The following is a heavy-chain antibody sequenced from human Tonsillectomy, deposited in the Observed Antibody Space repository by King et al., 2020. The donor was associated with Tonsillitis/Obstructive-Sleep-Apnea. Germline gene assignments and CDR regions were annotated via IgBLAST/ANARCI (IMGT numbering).Heavy chain of an antibody. Sequence: VQLVESGGGVVQPGRSLRLSCAASGFTFSSYGMHWVRQAPGKGLEWVAVIWYDGINKYYADSVKGRFTISRDNSKNTLYLQMNSLRAEDTAVYYCARSYYDYSCGSYRYLPLDYWGQGTLVTVSS. CDR2: IWYDGINK. CDR1: GFTFSSYG. CDR3: ARSYYDYSCGSYRYLPLDY. V-gene: IGHV3-33*01. J-gene: IGHJ4*02. D-gene: IGHD3-16*02.